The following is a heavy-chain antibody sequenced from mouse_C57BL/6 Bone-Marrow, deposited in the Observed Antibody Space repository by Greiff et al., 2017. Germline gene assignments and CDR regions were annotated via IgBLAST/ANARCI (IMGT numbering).Heavy chain of an antibody. CDR2: IRSKSNNYAT. D-gene: IGHD1-1*01. J-gene: IGHJ3*01. CDR3: VRNPKLLRRFAY. Sequence: EVNVVESGGGLVQPKGSLKLSCAASGFSFNTYAMNWVRQAPGKGLEWVARIRSKSNNYATYYADSVKDRFTISRDDSESMLYLQMNNLKTEDTAMYYCVRNPKLLRRFAYWGQGTLGTVSA. CDR1: GFSFNTYA. V-gene: IGHV10-1*01.